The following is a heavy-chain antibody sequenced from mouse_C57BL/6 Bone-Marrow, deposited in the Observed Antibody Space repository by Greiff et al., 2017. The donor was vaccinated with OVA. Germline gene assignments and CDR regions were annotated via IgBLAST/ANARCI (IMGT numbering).Heavy chain of an antibody. Sequence: EVQGVESGPVLVKPGASVKMSCKTSGYTFTDYYMNWVKQSHGKSLEWIGVINPYNGGTSYNQKFKGKATLTVDKSSSTAYMELNSLTSEDSAVYYCAREDYYGSIDYWGQGTTLTVSS. CDR3: AREDYYGSIDY. CDR2: INPYNGGT. CDR1: GYTFTDYY. D-gene: IGHD1-1*01. J-gene: IGHJ2*01. V-gene: IGHV1-19*01.